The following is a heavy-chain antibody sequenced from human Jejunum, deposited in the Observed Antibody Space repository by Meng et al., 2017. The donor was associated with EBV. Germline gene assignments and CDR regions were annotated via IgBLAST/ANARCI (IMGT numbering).Heavy chain of an antibody. V-gene: IGHV1-2*06. CDR1: GYTFTVNY. J-gene: IGHJ4*02. Sequence: QVQLVQSGAEMQKPGASVKVACKTSGYTFTVNYLHWVRQAPGQGFEWMGRIDPDSGVSTYALSFQGRVTLTSDASVSTAYMELSDLTSDDTAVYYCTRDRTGNTYGYAYWGQGTLDTVSS. D-gene: IGHD5-18*01. CDR2: IDPDSGVS. CDR3: TRDRTGNTYGYAY.